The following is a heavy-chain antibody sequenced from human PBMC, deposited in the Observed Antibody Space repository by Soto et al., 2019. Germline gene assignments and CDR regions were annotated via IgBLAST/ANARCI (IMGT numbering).Heavy chain of an antibody. J-gene: IGHJ3*02. CDR3: ARPPAVALQKGSTFEI. CDR1: GFSLSTSGVG. D-gene: IGHD2-15*01. Sequence: QITLKESGPTLAKPTQTLTLTCTFSGFSLSTSGVGVGWIRQPPGKALEWLALIFWDDDKRYSPSLNTRLTIPKRTPKNQVGLRMAHMVPVHRAPYYCARPPAVALQKGSTFEIRGQGTRVPVPS. V-gene: IGHV2-5*02. CDR2: IFWDDDK.